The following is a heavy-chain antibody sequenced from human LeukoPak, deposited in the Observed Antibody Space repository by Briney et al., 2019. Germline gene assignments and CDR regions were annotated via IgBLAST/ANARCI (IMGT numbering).Heavy chain of an antibody. V-gene: IGHV3-11*04. Sequence: GGSLRLSCAASGFTFSDYYMSWLRQAPGKGLEWVSYISSSGSTIYYADSVKGRFTISRDNAKDSLYLQMNSLRAEDTAVYYSARVRLGEFAYYFDYWGQGTLVTVSS. CDR1: GFTFSDYY. J-gene: IGHJ4*02. D-gene: IGHD3-16*01. CDR3: ARVRLGEFAYYFDY. CDR2: ISSSGSTI.